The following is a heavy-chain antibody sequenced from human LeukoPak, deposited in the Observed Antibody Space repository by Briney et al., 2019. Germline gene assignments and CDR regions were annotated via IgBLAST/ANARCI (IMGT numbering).Heavy chain of an antibody. D-gene: IGHD2-15*01. CDR1: GYTLTELS. CDR3: ATPSSGGDWFDP. CDR2: FDPEDGET. J-gene: IGHJ5*02. Sequence: ASVKVSCKVSGYTLTELSMHWVRQAPGKGLEWMGGFDPEDGETIYAQKFQGRVTMTEDTSTDTAYMELSSLGSEDTAVYYCATPSSGGDWFDPWGQGTLVTVSS. V-gene: IGHV1-24*01.